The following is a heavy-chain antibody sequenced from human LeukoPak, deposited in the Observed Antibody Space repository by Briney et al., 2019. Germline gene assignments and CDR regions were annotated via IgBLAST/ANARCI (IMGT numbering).Heavy chain of an antibody. CDR2: IYSGGST. V-gene: IGHV3-53*04. CDR3: ATDQRGAGLGFVYGSGSFNGLDV. CDR1: GFTVSSNY. J-gene: IGHJ6*02. Sequence: GGSLRLSCAASGFTVSSNYMSWVRQAPGKGLEWVSVIYSGGSTYYADSVKGRFTISRHNSKNTLYLQMNSLRAEDTAVYYCATDQRGAGLGFVYGSGSFNGLDVWGQWTTVTVSS. D-gene: IGHD3-10*01.